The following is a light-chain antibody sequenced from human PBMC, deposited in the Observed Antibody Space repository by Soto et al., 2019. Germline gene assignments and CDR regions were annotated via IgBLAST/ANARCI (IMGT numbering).Light chain of an antibody. CDR1: SSDFGTYNF. V-gene: IGLV2-23*01. J-gene: IGLJ1*01. Sequence: QSVLAQPASVSGSPGQSITISCTGTSSDFGTYNFVSWYQHHPGKVPKLIIYERSKRPSAVSDRFSGSKSGNTDSLTISGHQAEDEADSYCCPFTWSNTHVFGAGTNVTVL. CDR2: ERS. CDR3: CPFTWSNTHV.